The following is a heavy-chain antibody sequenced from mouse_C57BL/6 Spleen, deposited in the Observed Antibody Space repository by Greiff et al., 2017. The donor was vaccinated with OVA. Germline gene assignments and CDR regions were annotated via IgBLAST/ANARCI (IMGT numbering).Heavy chain of an antibody. Sequence: DVKLQESGAELVRPGASVKLSCTASGFNIKDDYMHWVKQRPEQGLEWIGWIDPENGDTEYASKFQGKATITADTSSNTAYLQLSSLTSEDTAVYYCTTTRSSSWYFDVWGTGTTVTVSS. J-gene: IGHJ1*03. D-gene: IGHD1-1*01. V-gene: IGHV14-4*01. CDR3: TTTRSSSWYFDV. CDR2: IDPENGDT. CDR1: GFNIKDDY.